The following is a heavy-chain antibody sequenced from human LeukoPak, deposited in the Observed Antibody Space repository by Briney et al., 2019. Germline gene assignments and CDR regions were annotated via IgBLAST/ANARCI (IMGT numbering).Heavy chain of an antibody. CDR3: AREFSSSSLGYYYYYMDV. J-gene: IGHJ6*03. V-gene: IGHV3-23*01. Sequence: GGSLRLSCATSGFSFSSYAMSWVRQAPGKGLEWVSAMSSSDDGRYYAASVRGRFTISRDTSRSTLYLQMNSLRAEDTAAYYCAREFSSSSLGYYYYYMDVWGKGTTVTVSS. D-gene: IGHD6-6*01. CDR1: GFSFSSYA. CDR2: MSSSDDGR.